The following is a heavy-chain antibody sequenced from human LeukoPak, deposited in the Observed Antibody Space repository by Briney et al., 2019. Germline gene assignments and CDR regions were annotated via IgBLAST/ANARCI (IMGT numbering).Heavy chain of an antibody. J-gene: IGHJ4*02. Sequence: PSETLSLTCTVSGDSISSGDYYWSWIRQHPGKGLEWIGYIYYSGSTYYNPSLKSRVSVSVDTSRNQFSLKLTSVTAADTAVYYCARGITGPYYFDYWGQGTLVTVSS. CDR2: IYYSGST. CDR1: GDSISSGDYY. D-gene: IGHD3-16*01. CDR3: ARGITGPYYFDY. V-gene: IGHV4-31*03.